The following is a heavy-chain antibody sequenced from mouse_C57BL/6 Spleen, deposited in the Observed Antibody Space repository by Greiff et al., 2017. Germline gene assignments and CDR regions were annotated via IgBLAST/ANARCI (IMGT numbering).Heavy chain of an antibody. J-gene: IGHJ4*01. Sequence: QVQLQQPGAELVKPGASVKMSCKASGYTFTSYWITWVKQRPGQGLEWIGDLYPGSGSTNYNEKFKSKATLTVDTSSSTAYMQLSSLTSEDSAVYYCARRGYGSSYDYAMDDWGQGTSVTVSS. D-gene: IGHD1-1*01. CDR2: LYPGSGST. V-gene: IGHV1-55*01. CDR3: ARRGYGSSYDYAMDD. CDR1: GYTFTSYW.